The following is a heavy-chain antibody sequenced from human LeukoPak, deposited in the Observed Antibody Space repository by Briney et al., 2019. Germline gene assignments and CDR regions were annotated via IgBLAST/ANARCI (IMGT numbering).Heavy chain of an antibody. CDR3: ARDHHDFWSGYPNY. CDR2: SNSDGKIT. Sequence: GGSLRLSCAASGFTLGRYWMRWFRQAPGTGLVWVARSNSDGKITDYADSVRGRFTTSRDKTKNTVYLQMSSLRAEDTGVYYCARDHHDFWSGYPNYWGQGTLVIVSS. D-gene: IGHD3-3*01. CDR1: GFTLGRYW. J-gene: IGHJ4*02. V-gene: IGHV3-74*01.